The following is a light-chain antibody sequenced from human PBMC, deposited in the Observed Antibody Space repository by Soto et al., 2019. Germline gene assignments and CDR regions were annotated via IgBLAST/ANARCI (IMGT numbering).Light chain of an antibody. J-gene: IGKJ5*01. V-gene: IGKV1-12*01. Sequence: DIQMTQSPSSVSASVGDRVTITCRASQGISSWLAWYQQKPGKAPKLLIYAASSLKSGVPSRFSGIGSGTDFTLPISSLHPEDFATYLWKQVNSFPIHFGQGTRREIK. CDR3: KQVNSFPIH. CDR2: AAS. CDR1: QGISSW.